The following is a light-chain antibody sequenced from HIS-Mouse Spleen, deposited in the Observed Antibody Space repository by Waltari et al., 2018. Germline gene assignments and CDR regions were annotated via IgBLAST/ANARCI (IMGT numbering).Light chain of an antibody. V-gene: IGLV3-10*01. Sequence: SYELTQPPSVSVSPGQTARITCSGDALPKKYAYWYAQKSGQAPVLVISEDSKRPSGIPGRFSGSSSGTMATLTISGAQVEDEADYYCYSTDSSGNHRVFGGGTKLTVL. CDR2: EDS. J-gene: IGLJ2*01. CDR3: YSTDSSGNHRV. CDR1: ALPKKY.